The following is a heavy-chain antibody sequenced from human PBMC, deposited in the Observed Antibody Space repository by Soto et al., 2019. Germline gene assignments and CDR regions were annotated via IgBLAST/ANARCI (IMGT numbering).Heavy chain of an antibody. D-gene: IGHD6-19*01. Sequence: XESLRLSCADSGFTFSSYAMSWVRQAPGKGLEWVSAISGSGGSTYYADSVKGRFTISRDNSKNTLYLQMNSLRAEDTAVYYCAKGNSSGWYSLPLGHWGQGTLVTVSS. CDR1: GFTFSSYA. J-gene: IGHJ4*02. V-gene: IGHV3-23*01. CDR3: AKGNSSGWYSLPLGH. CDR2: ISGSGGST.